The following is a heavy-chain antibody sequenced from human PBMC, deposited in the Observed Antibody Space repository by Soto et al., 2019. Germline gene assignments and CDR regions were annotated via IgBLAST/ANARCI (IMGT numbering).Heavy chain of an antibody. D-gene: IGHD4-17*01. Sequence: EVQLVESGGGFIQAGGSLRLSCAASRFTFSDYSMNWVRQAPGGGLEWISFISTTPDIVFYADSVKGRFAISRDNAKNSLFLQMNSLRDEDTAVYYCAKDRWVTTRSFDFWGHGTLVTFS. CDR3: AKDRWVTTRSFDF. CDR1: RFTFSDYS. V-gene: IGHV3-48*02. J-gene: IGHJ4*01. CDR2: ISTTPDIV.